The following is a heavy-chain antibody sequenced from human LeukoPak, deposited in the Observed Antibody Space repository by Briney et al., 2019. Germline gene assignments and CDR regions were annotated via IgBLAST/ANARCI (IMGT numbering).Heavy chain of an antibody. J-gene: IGHJ3*02. CDR1: GGSINSYY. Sequence: SETLSLTCTVSGGSINSYYWTWIRQPPGKGLEWIGSIYYSGRIYYNASLKSRVTISVDTSKNHFSLKLTSVTAADTAVYYCARAPWAYGNYVHAFDIWGHGTMVTVSS. V-gene: IGHV4-59*12. CDR3: ARAPWAYGNYVHAFDI. D-gene: IGHD4-11*01. CDR2: IYYSGRI.